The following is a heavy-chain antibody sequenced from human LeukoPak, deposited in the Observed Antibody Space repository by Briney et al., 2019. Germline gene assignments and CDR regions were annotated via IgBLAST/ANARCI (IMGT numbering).Heavy chain of an antibody. CDR3: AIYSGSYRYYYYYYMDV. CDR1: GYTFTSYY. Sequence: GASVKVSCKDSGYTFTSYYMHWVRQAPGQGLEWMGIINTSGGSTSYAQKFQGRVTMTRDMSTSTVYMELSSLRSEDTAVYYCAIYSGSYRYYYYYYMDVWGKGTTVTVSS. V-gene: IGHV1-46*01. J-gene: IGHJ6*03. D-gene: IGHD1-26*01. CDR2: INTSGGST.